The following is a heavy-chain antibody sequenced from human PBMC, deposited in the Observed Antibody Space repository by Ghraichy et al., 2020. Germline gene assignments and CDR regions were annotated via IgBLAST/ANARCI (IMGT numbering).Heavy chain of an antibody. V-gene: IGHV3-21*01. Sequence: GGSLRLSCAASGFTFSSYSMNWVRQAPGKGLEWVSSISSSSSYIYYADSVKGRFTISRDNAKNSLYLQMNSLRAEDTAVYYCAREGGGTVTTNLRGYYYGMDVWGQGTTVTVSS. CDR3: AREGGGTVTTNLRGYYYGMDV. CDR2: ISSSSSYI. J-gene: IGHJ6*02. D-gene: IGHD4-17*01. CDR1: GFTFSSYS.